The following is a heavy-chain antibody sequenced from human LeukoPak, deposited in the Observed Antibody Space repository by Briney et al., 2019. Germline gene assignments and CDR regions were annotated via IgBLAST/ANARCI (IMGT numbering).Heavy chain of an antibody. Sequence: SETLPLTCAVYGWSFSGYYWSWIRQPPGKGLEWIGKINHSGSTNYNPSLKSRVTISVDTSKNQFSLKLSSVTAADTAVYYCARGGRTIPVYYFDYWGQGTLVTVSS. CDR2: INHSGST. J-gene: IGHJ4*02. CDR3: ARGGRTIPVYYFDY. CDR1: GWSFSGYY. V-gene: IGHV4-34*01. D-gene: IGHD1-26*01.